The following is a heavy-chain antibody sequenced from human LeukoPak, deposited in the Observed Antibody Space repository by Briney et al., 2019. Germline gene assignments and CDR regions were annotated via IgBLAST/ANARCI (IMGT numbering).Heavy chain of an antibody. CDR2: IYYSGST. D-gene: IGHD3-10*01. CDR3: ARGVTGLRGAFDI. CDR1: GGSISSGVYY. J-gene: IGHJ3*02. Sequence: KPSETLSLTCTVSGGSISSGVYYWSWIRQHPGKGLEWIGYIYYSGSTYSNPSLKSRLTMSVDISKNQFSLKLSAVTAADTAVYYCARGVTGLRGAFDIWGQGTMVTVSS. V-gene: IGHV4-31*03.